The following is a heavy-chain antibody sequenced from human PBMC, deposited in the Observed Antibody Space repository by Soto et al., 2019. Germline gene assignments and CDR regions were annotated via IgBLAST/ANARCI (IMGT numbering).Heavy chain of an antibody. V-gene: IGHV3-30-3*01. Sequence: QVQLVESGGGVVQPGRSLRLSCAASGFTFSSYAMHWVRQAPGKGLDWVAVISYDGSNKYYADSVKGRFTISRDNSKNTLYLQINSLRAEATAVYYCVRDYRSSTNCPDYWDQGTLVIFSS. CDR3: VRDYRSSTNCPDY. CDR2: ISYDGSNK. CDR1: GFTFSSYA. J-gene: IGHJ4*02. D-gene: IGHD2-2*01.